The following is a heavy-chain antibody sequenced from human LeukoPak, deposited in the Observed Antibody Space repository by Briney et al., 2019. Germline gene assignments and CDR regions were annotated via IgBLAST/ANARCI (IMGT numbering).Heavy chain of an antibody. CDR1: GSIFGYYC. V-gene: IGHV3-9*01. Sequence: GTFLRPSCAAAGSIFGYYCMHFGQPAGRERLGWGSGIGWNGGSIGYADSVKGRLTISRDNAKTSLCLQVNSLRVEDTAFYYCANDVNPAGALFAFWGQGTLVTVPS. CDR3: ANDVNPAGALFAF. D-gene: IGHD1-14*01. CDR2: IGWNGGSI. J-gene: IGHJ4*02.